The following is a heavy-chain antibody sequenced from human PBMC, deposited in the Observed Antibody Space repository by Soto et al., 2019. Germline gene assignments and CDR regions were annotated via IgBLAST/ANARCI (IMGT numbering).Heavy chain of an antibody. CDR1: GGSISSYY. D-gene: IGHD4-17*01. Sequence: SETLSLTCTVSGGSISSYYWSWIRQPPGKGLEWIGYIYYSGGTNYNPSLKSRVTISVATSKNQFSLKLSSVTAADTAVYYCARRYGDYFDFWGRGNLVTVS. V-gene: IGHV4-59*08. CDR2: IYYSGGT. CDR3: ARRYGDYFDF. J-gene: IGHJ4*02.